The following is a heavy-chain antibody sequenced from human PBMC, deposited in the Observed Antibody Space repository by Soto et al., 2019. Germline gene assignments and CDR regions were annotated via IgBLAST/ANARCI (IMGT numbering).Heavy chain of an antibody. J-gene: IGHJ6*01. CDR1: GGTFSSYA. CDR2: IIPIFGTA. V-gene: IGHV1-69*13. CDR3: ARGSITIFGVVTPDNYAKEA. D-gene: IGHD3-3*01. Sequence: ASVKVSCKASGGTFSSYAISWGRQAPGEGLEWMGGIIPIFGTANYAQKFQGRVTITADESTSTAYMELSSLRSEDTDVYYCARGSITIFGVVTPDNYAKEARRQGT.